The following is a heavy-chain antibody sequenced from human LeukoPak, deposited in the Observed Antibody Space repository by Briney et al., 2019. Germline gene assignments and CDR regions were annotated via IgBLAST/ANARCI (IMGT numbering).Heavy chain of an antibody. V-gene: IGHV1-69*04. CDR3: ARSQDYYDSSGYYCLDY. CDR2: IIPILGIA. Sequence: ASVKVSCKASGGTFSSYAISWVQQAPGQGLEWMGRIIPILGIANYAQKFQGRVTITADKSTSTAYMELSSLRSEDTAVYYCARSQDYYDSSGYYCLDYWGQGTLVTVSS. D-gene: IGHD3-22*01. J-gene: IGHJ4*02. CDR1: GGTFSSYA.